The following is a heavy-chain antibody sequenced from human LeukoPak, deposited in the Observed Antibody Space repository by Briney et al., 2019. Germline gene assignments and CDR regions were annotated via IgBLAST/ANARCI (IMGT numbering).Heavy chain of an antibody. CDR2: ISAYNGXX. CDR3: ARGDSSGTYLS. J-gene: IGHJ5*02. D-gene: IGHD3-22*01. Sequence: GASVKVSCKASGYTFTSYGISWVRQAPGQGLEWMGWISAYNGXXNXXXXXXXXXXMTTDTSTSTAYMELRSLRSDDTAVYYCARGDSSGTYLSWGQGTLVTVSS. V-gene: IGHV1-18*01. CDR1: GYTFTSYG.